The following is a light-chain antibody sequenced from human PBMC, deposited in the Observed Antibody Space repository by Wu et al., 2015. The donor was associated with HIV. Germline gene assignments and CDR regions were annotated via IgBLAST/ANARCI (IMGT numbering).Light chain of an antibody. CDR1: QSARTF. V-gene: IGKV1-39*01. CDR3: QQSYFVPYT. CDR2: LTS. Sequence: DIQMTQSPSSLPASVGDRVTITCRASQSARTFLNWYQQKPGKAPELLISLTSNLQSGVPSRFSGSGFGTDFALTISSLQPEDFATYYCQQSYFVPYTFGPGIKLE. J-gene: IGKJ2*01.